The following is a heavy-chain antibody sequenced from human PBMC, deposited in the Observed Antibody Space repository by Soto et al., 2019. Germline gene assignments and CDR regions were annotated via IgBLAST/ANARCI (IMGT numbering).Heavy chain of an antibody. J-gene: IGHJ4*02. D-gene: IGHD6-6*01. CDR3: ARVLAARASRDFDY. Sequence: QVQLQQWGAGLLKPSETLSLTCAVYGGSFSTDYWSWIRQPPGKGLEWIGEINPSGGTNYNPSLKGRVSISVATSNNQFSLKLSSVTAADTAVYYCARVLAARASRDFDYWGQGTLVTVSS. CDR2: INPSGGT. CDR1: GGSFSTDY. V-gene: IGHV4-34*01.